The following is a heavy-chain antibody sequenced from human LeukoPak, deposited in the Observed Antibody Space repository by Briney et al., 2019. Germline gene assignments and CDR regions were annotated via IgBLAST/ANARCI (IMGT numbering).Heavy chain of an antibody. CDR3: ASYGGNSEDYFDY. V-gene: IGHV3-53*01. D-gene: IGHD4-23*01. CDR2: IYSGGST. Sequence: GGSLRLSCAASGFTVSSNYVSWVRQAPGKGLEWVSVIYSGGSTYYADSVKGRFTISRDNSKNTLYLQMNSLRAEDTAVYYCASYGGNSEDYFDYWGQGTLVTVSS. CDR1: GFTVSSNY. J-gene: IGHJ4*02.